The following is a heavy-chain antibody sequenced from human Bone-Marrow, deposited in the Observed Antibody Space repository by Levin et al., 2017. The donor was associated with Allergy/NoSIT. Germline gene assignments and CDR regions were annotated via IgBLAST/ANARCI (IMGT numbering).Heavy chain of an antibody. D-gene: IGHD3-3*01. CDR3: AKGLSGYYQFYYYALDV. CDR1: GGSFSGFY. CDR2: IDQSGSP. J-gene: IGHJ6*02. Sequence: GSLRLSCAVSGGSFSGFYWNWIRQCPGKGLEWIGEIDQSGSPNYNPSLKSRVIILLDTSKNHFSLKLSSVTAADTAVYYCAKGLSGYYQFYYYALDVWGQGTTVTVSS. V-gene: IGHV4-34*01.